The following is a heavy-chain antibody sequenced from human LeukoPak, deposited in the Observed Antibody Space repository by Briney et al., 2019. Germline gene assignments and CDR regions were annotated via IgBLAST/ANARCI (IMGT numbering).Heavy chain of an antibody. V-gene: IGHV4-61*01. CDR2: IDSSGIT. Sequence: PSQTLSLTCTASGGSISSGSYYWSWIRQPPGKGLEWIGYIDSSGITNYNSSLNSRVTISLDTSQNQFSLKLNSVTAADTAVYYCATVASGWYPDYWGQGALVTVAS. J-gene: IGHJ4*02. D-gene: IGHD6-19*01. CDR3: ATVASGWYPDY. CDR1: GGSISSGSYY.